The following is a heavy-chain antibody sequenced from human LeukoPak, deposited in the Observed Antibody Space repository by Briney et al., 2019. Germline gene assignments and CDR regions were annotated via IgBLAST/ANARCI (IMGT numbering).Heavy chain of an antibody. CDR1: GGSISGYY. Sequence: SETLSLTCTVSGGSISGYYWSWIRQPAGKGLEWIGRIYSSGSTNYNPSLKSRVTLSVDTSKNQFSLKLNSVTAADTAVYYCARDGDTQDFFKLFQHWGQGTLVTVSS. D-gene: IGHD5-18*01. CDR2: IYSSGST. J-gene: IGHJ1*01. V-gene: IGHV4-4*07. CDR3: ARDGDTQDFFKLFQH.